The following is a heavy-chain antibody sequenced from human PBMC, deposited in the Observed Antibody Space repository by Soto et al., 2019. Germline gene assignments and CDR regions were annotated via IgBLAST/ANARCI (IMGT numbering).Heavy chain of an antibody. V-gene: IGHV1-18*04. J-gene: IGHJ5*01. CDR3: ARSGDGNWFES. CDR1: GYTFTSYG. CDR2: ISGYGHT. D-gene: IGHD3-10*01. Sequence: QVQLVQSGDEVKKPGASVKVSCKASGYTFTSYGIGWVRPAPGQGLEWMGWISGYGHTNYAQKLQGRVTMTTDSATSTVYMELRSLRSDDTAVYYCARSGDGNWFESWGQGTLVTVSS.